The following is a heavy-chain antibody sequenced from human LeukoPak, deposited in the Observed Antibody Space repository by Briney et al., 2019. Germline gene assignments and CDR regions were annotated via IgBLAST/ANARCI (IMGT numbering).Heavy chain of an antibody. CDR1: GFTFSSYS. CDR3: ARNSGSYPSEAFDI. D-gene: IGHD1-26*01. V-gene: IGHV3-21*01. CDR2: ISSSSSYI. J-gene: IGHJ3*02. Sequence: GGSLRLSCAASGFTFSSYSMNWVRQAPGKGLEWVSSISSSSSYIYYADSVKGRFTISRDNAKNSLYLQMNSLRAEDTAVYYCARNSGSYPSEAFDIWGQGTMVTVSS.